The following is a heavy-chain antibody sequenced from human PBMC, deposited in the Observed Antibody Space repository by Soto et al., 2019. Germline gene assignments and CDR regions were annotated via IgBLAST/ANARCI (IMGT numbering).Heavy chain of an antibody. CDR1: GLPISGKKY. CDR2: LYDVDGS. CDR3: ATWHEREHAFDV. V-gene: IGHV3-53*01. J-gene: IGHJ3*01. Sequence: DVQLVESGGGLIQPGEYLRLSCAALGLPISGKKYVAWVRQAPGKGLQWVSALYDVDGSFYADSVTGRFTTSSDSSKTTVYLQMNDLRPDDTAVYYCATWHEREHAFDVWGQGTTVTISS. D-gene: IGHD1-1*01.